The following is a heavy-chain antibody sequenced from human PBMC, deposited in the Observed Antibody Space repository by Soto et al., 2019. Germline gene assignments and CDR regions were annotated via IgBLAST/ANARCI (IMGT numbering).Heavy chain of an antibody. CDR2: MNPNKGFT. CDR3: ARGRSGGLGY. Sequence: SXKVSYKASGYIXGSYEIDWVRQATGQGLEWIGWMNPNKGFTGYAQKFQGRVTMTRDTSTNTAYIELSGLRSDDTAVYYCARGRSGGLGYWGQGTLGPVS. CDR1: GYIXGSYE. V-gene: IGHV1-8*01. J-gene: IGHJ4*02. D-gene: IGHD2-15*01.